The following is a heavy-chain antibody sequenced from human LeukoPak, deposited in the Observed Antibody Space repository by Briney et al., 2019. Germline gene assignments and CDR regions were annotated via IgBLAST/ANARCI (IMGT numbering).Heavy chain of an antibody. D-gene: IGHD2-2*01. CDR3: VRVGFTTSWSNFDY. CDR1: GYKFPPYL. J-gene: IGHJ4*02. Sequence: ASEKVPCKAAGYKFPPYLMHWVGQAPGQGLEWMERINPNGGDTNYAQKFQGRVTMASDTSISTAYMELNSLMSDDTAVYYCVRVGFTTSWSNFDYWGQGTLVTVSS. CDR2: INPNGGDT. V-gene: IGHV1-2*06.